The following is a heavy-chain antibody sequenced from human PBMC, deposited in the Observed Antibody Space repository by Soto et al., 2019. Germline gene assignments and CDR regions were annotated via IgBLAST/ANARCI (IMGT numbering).Heavy chain of an antibody. D-gene: IGHD3-22*01. J-gene: IGHJ3*02. CDR2: IYYSGST. V-gene: IGHV4-59*01. CDR3: ARSKLDYYDSSGYYYAFDI. Sequence: GSLRLSCTVSGGSISSYYWSWIRQPPGKGLEWIGYIYYSGSTNYNPSLKSRVTISVDTSKNQFSLKLSSVTAADTAVYYCARSKLDYYDSSGYYYAFDIWGQGTMVTVSS. CDR1: GGSISSYY.